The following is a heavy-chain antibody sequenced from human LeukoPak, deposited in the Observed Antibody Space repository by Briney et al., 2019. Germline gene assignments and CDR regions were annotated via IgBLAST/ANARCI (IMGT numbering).Heavy chain of an antibody. J-gene: IGHJ4*02. D-gene: IGHD3-10*01. CDR2: IYYSGST. Sequence: PSATLSLTRTVSGGSISSYYWSWLRQPPGKGLGWIGYIYYSGSTNYNPSLKSRVTISVDTSKNQFSLKLSSVTAADTAVYYCARHGGNYYGSGSHHFDYWGQGTLVTVSS. V-gene: IGHV4-59*08. CDR3: ARHGGNYYGSGSHHFDY. CDR1: GGSISSYY.